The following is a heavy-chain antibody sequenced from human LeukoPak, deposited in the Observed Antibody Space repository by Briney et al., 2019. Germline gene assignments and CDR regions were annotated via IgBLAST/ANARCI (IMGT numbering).Heavy chain of an antibody. D-gene: IGHD5-24*01. CDR2: INHSGST. J-gene: IGHJ4*02. V-gene: IGHV4-34*01. CDR3: ARHPEMATITD. Sequence: PSETLSLTCAVYGESFSGYYWSWIRQPPGKGLEWIGEINHSGSTNYNPSLKSRVTISVDTSKNQFSLKLSSVTAADTAVYYCARHPEMATITDWGQGTLVTVSS. CDR1: GESFSGYY.